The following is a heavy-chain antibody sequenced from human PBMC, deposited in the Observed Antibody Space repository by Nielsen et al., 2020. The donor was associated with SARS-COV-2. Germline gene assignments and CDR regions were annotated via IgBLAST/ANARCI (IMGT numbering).Heavy chain of an antibody. Sequence: GKSLKISCAASGFTFSSYAMSWVRQAPGKGLGWVPAISGSGGSTYYADSVKGRFTISRDNSKNTLYLQMNSLRAEDTVVYYCAKGRLTTVTTEDFDYWGQGTLVTVSS. CDR2: ISGSGGST. D-gene: IGHD4-17*01. J-gene: IGHJ4*02. CDR1: GFTFSSYA. CDR3: AKGRLTTVTTEDFDY. V-gene: IGHV3-23*01.